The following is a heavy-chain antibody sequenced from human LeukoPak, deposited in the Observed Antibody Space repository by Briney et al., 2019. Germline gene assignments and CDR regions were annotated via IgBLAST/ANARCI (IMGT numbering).Heavy chain of an antibody. CDR1: GYTFTSYD. V-gene: IGHV1-2*02. CDR2: INPNSGGT. CDR3: ARDLGIAVAGGFDP. Sequence: ASVKVSCKASGYTFTSYDINWVRQATGQGLEWMGWINPNSGGTNYAQKFQGRVTMTRDTSISTAYMELSRLRSDDTAVYYCARDLGIAVAGGFDPWGQGTLVTVSS. J-gene: IGHJ5*02. D-gene: IGHD6-19*01.